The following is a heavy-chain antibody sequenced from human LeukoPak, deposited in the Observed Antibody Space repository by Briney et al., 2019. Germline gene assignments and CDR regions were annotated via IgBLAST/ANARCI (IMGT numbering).Heavy chain of an antibody. CDR2: ISAYNGNT. Sequence: ASVKVSCKASGYTFTSYGISWVRQAPGQGLEWMGWISAYNGNTNYAQKLQGRVTMTTDTSTSTAYMELRSLRSDDTAVYYCARAPRGAAAHSKPNWFDPWGQGTLVTVSS. CDR3: ARAPRGAAAHSKPNWFDP. D-gene: IGHD6-13*01. V-gene: IGHV1-18*01. CDR1: GYTFTSYG. J-gene: IGHJ5*02.